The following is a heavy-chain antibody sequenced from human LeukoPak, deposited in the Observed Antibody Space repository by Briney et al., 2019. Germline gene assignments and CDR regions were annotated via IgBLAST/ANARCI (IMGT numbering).Heavy chain of an antibody. V-gene: IGHV3-23*01. CDR1: GFTLSNYA. CDR3: APDLRGSDWSLDY. D-gene: IGHD3-9*01. J-gene: IGHJ4*02. Sequence: PGGSLRLSCAASGFTLSNYAMSWVRQAPGKGLEWVSVISDNGFSAYYGDSVKGRFTMSRDNSKNTLYLQMNSLRAEDTAVYYCAPDLRGSDWSLDYWGQGTLVTVSS. CDR2: ISDNGFSA.